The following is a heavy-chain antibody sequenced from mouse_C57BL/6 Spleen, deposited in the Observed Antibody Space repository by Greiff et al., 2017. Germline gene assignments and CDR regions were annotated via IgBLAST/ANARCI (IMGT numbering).Heavy chain of an antibody. V-gene: IGHV5-17*01. CDR2: ISSGSSTI. J-gene: IGHJ4*01. D-gene: IGHD2-4*01. CDR3: AIYYDYDGAMDD. CDR1: GFTFSDYG. Sequence: EVQGVESGGGLVKPGASLKLSCAASGFTFSDYGMHWVRQAPEKGLEWVAYISSGSSTIYYAVTVKGRFTISRDNAKTSLFLHITSLKSEDTAMYYCAIYYDYDGAMDDWGQGTSVPVSS.